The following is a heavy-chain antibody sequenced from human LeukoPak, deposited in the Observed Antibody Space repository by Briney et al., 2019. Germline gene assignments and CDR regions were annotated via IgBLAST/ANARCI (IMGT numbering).Heavy chain of an antibody. J-gene: IGHJ4*02. Sequence: PSETLSLTCTVSGGSIGSSSYYWSWIRQPPGKGLEWIGYIYYSGSTNYNPSLKSRVTISVDTSKSQFSLKLSSVTAADTAVYYCAILLVGQTNFDYWGQGTLVTVSS. V-gene: IGHV4-61*05. D-gene: IGHD2-15*01. CDR2: IYYSGST. CDR3: AILLVGQTNFDY. CDR1: GGSIGSSSYY.